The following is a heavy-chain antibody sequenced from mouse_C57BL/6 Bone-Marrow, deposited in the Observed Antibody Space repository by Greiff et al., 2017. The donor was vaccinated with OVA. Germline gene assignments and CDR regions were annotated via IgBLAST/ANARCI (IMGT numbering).Heavy chain of an antibody. CDR3: APGARGSSPFAY. J-gene: IGHJ3*01. V-gene: IGHV1-9*01. CDR2: ILPGSGST. Sequence: QVQLQQSGAELMKPGASVKLSCKATGYTFTGYWIEWVKQRPGHGLEWIGEILPGSGSTNYYEKFKGKATFTADTSSNTAYMQLSSLTTEDSAIYYCAPGARGSSPFAYWGQGTLVTVSA. CDR1: GYTFTGYW. D-gene: IGHD1-1*01.